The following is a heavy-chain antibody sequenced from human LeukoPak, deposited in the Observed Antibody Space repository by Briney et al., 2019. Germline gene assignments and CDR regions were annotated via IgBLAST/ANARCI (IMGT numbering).Heavy chain of an antibody. CDR2: MNPNSGNT. CDR3: AGLVRGYYYMDV. Sequence: ASVKVSCKASGYTFTSYDINWVRPATGQGHEWMGWMNPNSGNTGYAQKFQGRVTMTRNTSISTAYMELSSLRSEDTAVYYCAGLVRGYYYMDVWGKGTTVTVSS. CDR1: GYTFTSYD. D-gene: IGHD3-10*01. V-gene: IGHV1-8*01. J-gene: IGHJ6*03.